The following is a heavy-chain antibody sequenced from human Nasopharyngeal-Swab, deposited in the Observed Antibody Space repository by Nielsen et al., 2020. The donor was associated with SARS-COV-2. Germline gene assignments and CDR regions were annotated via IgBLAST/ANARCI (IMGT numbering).Heavy chain of an antibody. CDR3: ARGGADCSSTSCCVSYYYYYMDV. D-gene: IGHD2-2*01. CDR1: GFTFSSYS. Sequence: GGSLRLSCAASGFTFSSYSMNWVRQAPGKGLEWVSYISSSSSTIYYADSVKGRFTISRDNAKNSLYLQMNSLRAEDTAVYYCARGGADCSSTSCCVSYYYYYMDVWGKGTTVTVSS. V-gene: IGHV3-48*01. J-gene: IGHJ6*03. CDR2: ISSSSSTI.